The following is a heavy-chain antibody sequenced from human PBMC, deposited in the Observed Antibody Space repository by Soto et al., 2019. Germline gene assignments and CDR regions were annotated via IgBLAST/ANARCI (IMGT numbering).Heavy chain of an antibody. CDR1: GFTFSSYW. D-gene: IGHD3-22*01. CDR2: IKQDGSEK. J-gene: IGHJ6*02. Sequence: PGGSLRLSCAASGFTFSSYWMSWVRQAPGKGLEWVANIKQDGSEKYYVDSVKGRFTISRDNSKNTLYLQMNSLRAEDTAVYYCAKPPVVVITLSYYGMDVWGQGTTVTVSS. CDR3: AKPPVVVITLSYYGMDV. V-gene: IGHV3-7*05.